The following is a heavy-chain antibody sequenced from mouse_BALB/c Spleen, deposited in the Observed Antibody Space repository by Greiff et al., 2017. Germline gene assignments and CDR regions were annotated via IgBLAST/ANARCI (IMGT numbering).Heavy chain of an antibody. J-gene: IGHJ2*01. CDR3: TRDYDVDY. V-gene: IGHV6-6*02. D-gene: IGHD2-4*01. CDR2: IRLKSNNYAT. CDR1: GFTFSNYW. Sequence: EVKLEESGGGLVQPGGSMKLSCVASGFTFSNYWMNWVRQSPEKGLEWVAEIRLKSNNYATHYAESVKGRFTISRDDSKSSVYLQMNNLRAEDTGIYYCTRDYDVDYWGQGTTLTVSS.